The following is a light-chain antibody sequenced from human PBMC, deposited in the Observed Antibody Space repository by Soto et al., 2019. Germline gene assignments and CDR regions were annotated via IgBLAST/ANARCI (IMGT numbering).Light chain of an antibody. V-gene: IGLV2-23*01. CDR1: SSDGGSYNL. CDR2: EGS. J-gene: IGLJ1*01. CDR3: CSYAGSSTSYV. Sequence: QSALTQPASVSGSPGQSITISCTGTSSDGGSYNLVSWYQQHPGKAPKLMIYEGSKRPSGVSNRFSGSKSGNTASLTISGLQAEDEADYYCCSYAGSSTSYVFGTGTKVTVL.